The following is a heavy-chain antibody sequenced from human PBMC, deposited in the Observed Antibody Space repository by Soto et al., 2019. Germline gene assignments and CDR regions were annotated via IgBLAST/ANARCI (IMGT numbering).Heavy chain of an antibody. CDR1: GGSISSYY. Sequence: QVQLQESGPGLVKPSETLSHTCTVSGGSISSYYWSWIRQPPGKGLEWIGYIYYSGSTNYNPSLKSRVTISVDTSKNQFSLKLSSVTAADTAVYYCARDLFSLGYYYDSSGYYRTGAFDIWGQGTMVTVSS. CDR2: IYYSGST. J-gene: IGHJ3*02. CDR3: ARDLFSLGYYYDSSGYYRTGAFDI. D-gene: IGHD3-22*01. V-gene: IGHV4-59*01.